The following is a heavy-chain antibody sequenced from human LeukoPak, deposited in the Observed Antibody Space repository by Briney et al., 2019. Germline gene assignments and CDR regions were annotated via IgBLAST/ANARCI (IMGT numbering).Heavy chain of an antibody. Sequence: GGSLRLSCAASGFTFSSYGMHWVRQAPGKGLEWVAFIRYDGSNKYYADSVKGRFTISRDNSKNTLYLQMNSLRAEDTALYYCAKDSRSSISGSYSDYWGQGTLVTVSS. CDR3: AKDSRSSISGSYSDY. J-gene: IGHJ4*02. V-gene: IGHV3-30*02. D-gene: IGHD1-26*01. CDR2: IRYDGSNK. CDR1: GFTFSSYG.